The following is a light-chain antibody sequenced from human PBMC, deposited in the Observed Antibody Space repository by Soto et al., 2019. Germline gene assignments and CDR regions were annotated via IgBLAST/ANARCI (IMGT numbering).Light chain of an antibody. CDR2: GAS. J-gene: IGKJ5*01. V-gene: IGKV3D-20*02. CDR1: QSVSSSY. CDR3: QLSQQRSSWPPIA. Sequence: EIVLTQSPGTLSLSPGERATLSCRASQSVSSSYLAWYQQKPGQAPRLLMYGASSRATGIPDRFSGSGSGTDFTLSISSLEPEDFAVYYCQLSQQRSSWPPIAFGQGTRLEIK.